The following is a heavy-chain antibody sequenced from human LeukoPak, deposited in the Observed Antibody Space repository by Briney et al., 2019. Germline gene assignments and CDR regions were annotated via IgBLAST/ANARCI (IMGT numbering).Heavy chain of an antibody. J-gene: IGHJ4*02. CDR1: GFTFSSYG. V-gene: IGHV3-21*01. CDR2: ISSSSSYI. CDR3: AREERGSSLRKLNFPDY. D-gene: IGHD6-13*01. Sequence: PGRSLRLSCAASGFTFSSYGMHWVRQAPGKGLEWVSSISSSSSYIYYADSVKGRFTISRDNAKNSLYLQMNSLRAEDTAVYYCAREERGSSLRKLNFPDYWGQGTLVTVSS.